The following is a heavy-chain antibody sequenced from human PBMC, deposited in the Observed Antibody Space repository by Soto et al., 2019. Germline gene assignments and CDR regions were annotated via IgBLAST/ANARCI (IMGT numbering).Heavy chain of an antibody. D-gene: IGHD6-13*01. Sequence: VESLKDSCQGSGYSFTSYWSWWVLHLPVKFLGFMWMICPGDSDTRYSPSFQGQVTISADKSISTAYLQWSSLKASDTAMYYCARQEVGYSSFYGMDVWGQGTTVTVSS. CDR3: ARQEVGYSSFYGMDV. CDR1: GYSFTSYW. J-gene: IGHJ6*02. CDR2: ICPGDSDT. V-gene: IGHV5-51*01.